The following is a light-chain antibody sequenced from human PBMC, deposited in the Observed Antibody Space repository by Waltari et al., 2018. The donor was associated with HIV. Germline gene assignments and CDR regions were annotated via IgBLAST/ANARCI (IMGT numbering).Light chain of an antibody. CDR2: DYN. J-gene: IGLJ2*01. CDR1: TSNIGNNY. Sequence: QSVLTQPHSVSAAPGQKVTISCSGSTSNIGNNYVSWYQQLPGTAPKHLISDYNKRPSGIPDRFSGSKSGTSATLGITGLQTGDEADYYCGTWDSSLSAVVFGGGTKLTVL. CDR3: GTWDSSLSAVV. V-gene: IGLV1-51*01.